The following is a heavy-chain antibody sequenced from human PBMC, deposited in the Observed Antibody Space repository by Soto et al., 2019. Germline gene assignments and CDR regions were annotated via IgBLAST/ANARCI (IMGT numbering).Heavy chain of an antibody. CDR2: IWYDGSNK. D-gene: IGHD5-18*01. J-gene: IGHJ4*02. CDR1: GFTFSSYG. Sequence: GGSLRLSCAASGFTFSSYGMHWVRQAPGKGLEWVAVIWYDGSNKYYADSVKGRFTISRDNSKNTLYLQMNSLRAEDTAVYYCARDRDTAMVNSRFDYWGQGTLVTVSS. V-gene: IGHV3-33*01. CDR3: ARDRDTAMVNSRFDY.